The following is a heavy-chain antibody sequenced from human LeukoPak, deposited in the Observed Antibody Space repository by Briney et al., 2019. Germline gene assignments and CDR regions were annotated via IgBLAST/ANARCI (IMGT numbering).Heavy chain of an antibody. Sequence: PSETLSLTCTVSGGSISSSSYYWGWIRQPPGKGLEWIGSIYYSGSTYYNPSLKSRVTISVDTSKNQFSLKLSSVTAADTAVYYCARRGIAARASPFDYWGQGTLVAVSS. J-gene: IGHJ4*02. V-gene: IGHV4-39*01. CDR2: IYYSGST. CDR3: ARRGIAARASPFDY. D-gene: IGHD6-6*01. CDR1: GGSISSSSYY.